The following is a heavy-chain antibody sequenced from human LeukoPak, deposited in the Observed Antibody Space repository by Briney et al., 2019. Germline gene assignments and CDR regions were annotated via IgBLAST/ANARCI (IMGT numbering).Heavy chain of an antibody. CDR1: GGSISSSSYY. Sequence: SETLSLTCTVSGGSISSSSYYWGWIRQPPGKGLEWIGSIYYSGSTYYNPSLKSRVTISVDTSKNHFSLNLSSVTAAATAVYYCTREFGCSSTSCYIASPFDYWGQGTLVTVSS. CDR2: IYYSGST. D-gene: IGHD2-2*02. CDR3: TREFGCSSTSCYIASPFDY. J-gene: IGHJ4*02. V-gene: IGHV4-39*07.